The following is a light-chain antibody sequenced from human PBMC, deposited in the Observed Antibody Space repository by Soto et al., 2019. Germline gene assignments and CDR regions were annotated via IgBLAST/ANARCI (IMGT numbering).Light chain of an antibody. CDR1: TSDVGGYNL. V-gene: IGLV2-23*01. CDR2: EGT. Sequence: QSVLTQPASVSGSPGQSIXISCSGTTSDVGGYNLVSWYQQHTAKAPKLLIYEGTQRPSGVSSRFSGSKSGNTASLTISGLXXXXXADYYCCSYASSSSYVFGTGTKLTVL. CDR3: CSYASSSSYV. J-gene: IGLJ1*01.